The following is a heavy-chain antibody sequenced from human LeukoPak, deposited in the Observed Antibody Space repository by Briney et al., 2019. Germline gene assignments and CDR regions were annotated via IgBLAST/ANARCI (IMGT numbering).Heavy chain of an antibody. V-gene: IGHV4-34*01. J-gene: IGHJ4*02. D-gene: IGHD4-17*01. Sequence: PSETLSLTCGVSGTSFTSYYWSWIRQTPGKGLEWIGEVNHSGYTNMNPSLKIRVTISVDTSKNQFSLLMTSVTAADTAVYFCARMTTGHDYWGQGILVTVSS. CDR2: VNHSGYT. CDR1: GTSFTSYY. CDR3: ARMTTGHDY.